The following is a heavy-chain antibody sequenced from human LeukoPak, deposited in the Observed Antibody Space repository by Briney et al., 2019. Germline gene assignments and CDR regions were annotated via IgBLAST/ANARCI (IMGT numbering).Heavy chain of an antibody. J-gene: IGHJ4*02. CDR1: GYTFTGYY. CDR3: ARSDGIEEGCFDY. D-gene: IGHD6-13*01. V-gene: IGHV1-2*02. CDR2: INPNSGGT. Sequence: ASVKVSCKASGYTFTGYYMHWVRQAPGQGLEWMGWINPNSGGTNYAQKFQGRVTMTRDTSISTAYMELSRLRSDDTAVYYCARSDGIEEGCFDYWGQGTLVTVSS.